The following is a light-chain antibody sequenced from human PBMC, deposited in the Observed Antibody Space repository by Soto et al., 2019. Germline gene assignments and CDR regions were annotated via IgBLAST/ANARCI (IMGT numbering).Light chain of an antibody. Sequence: DIQMTQSPSSLSASLGDRVTITCGASQSISRYLNWYQQKPGKAPKLLIYAASSLQSGVPSRFSGSGSGTDFTLTISSLKTEDVATYYCQKYDSARWTFCQGTKVDIK. CDR3: QKYDSARWT. J-gene: IGKJ1*01. V-gene: IGKV1-39*01. CDR2: AAS. CDR1: QSISRY.